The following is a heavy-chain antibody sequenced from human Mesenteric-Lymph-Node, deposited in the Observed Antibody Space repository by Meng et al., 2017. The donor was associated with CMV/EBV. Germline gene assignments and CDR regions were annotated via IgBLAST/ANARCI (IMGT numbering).Heavy chain of an antibody. CDR1: GFTFSSYG. D-gene: IGHD1-26*01. Sequence: GESLKISCAASGFTFSSYGMHWVRQTPGKGLEWVAVISYDGSNKYYADSVKGRFTISRDNSKNTLYLQMNSLRAEDTAVYYCAREGEWELPIYGMDVWGQGTTVTVSS. CDR2: ISYDGSNK. CDR3: AREGEWELPIYGMDV. J-gene: IGHJ6*02. V-gene: IGHV3-30*19.